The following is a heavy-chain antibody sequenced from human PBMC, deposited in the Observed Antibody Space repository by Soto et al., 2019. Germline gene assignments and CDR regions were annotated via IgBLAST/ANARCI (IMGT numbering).Heavy chain of an antibody. J-gene: IGHJ4*02. Sequence: GGSLRLSCAASGLTFSSYGMHWVRQAPGKGLEWVAVIWYDGGNNYYGDSVKGRFTISRDNSKNTLYLQMNSLRAEDTAVYYCARARGPYGDGGFDYWGQGTLVTVSS. CDR3: ARARGPYGDGGFDY. D-gene: IGHD4-17*01. CDR1: GLTFSSYG. V-gene: IGHV3-33*01. CDR2: IWYDGGNN.